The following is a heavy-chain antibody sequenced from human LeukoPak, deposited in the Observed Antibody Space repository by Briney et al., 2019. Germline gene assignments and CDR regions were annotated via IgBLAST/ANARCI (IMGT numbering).Heavy chain of an antibody. CDR2: IIPIFGTA. J-gene: IGHJ4*02. D-gene: IGHD4-23*01. CDR3: ASLGNDYGGNSGGVYFDY. V-gene: IGHV1-69*05. Sequence: ASVKVSCKASGGTFSSYAISWVRQAPGQGLEWMGGIIPIFGTANYAQKFQGRVTITTDESTSTAYMELSSLRSEDTAVYYCASLGNDYGGNSGGVYFDYWGQGTLATVSS. CDR1: GGTFSSYA.